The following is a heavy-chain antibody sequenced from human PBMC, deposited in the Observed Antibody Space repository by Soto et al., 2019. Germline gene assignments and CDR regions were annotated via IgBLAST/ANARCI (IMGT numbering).Heavy chain of an antibody. J-gene: IGHJ4*02. CDR3: ARVLYYYDSSGYHAPPHFDY. V-gene: IGHV4-31*03. Sequence: SETLSLTCTVSGGSISSGGYYWSWIRQHPGKGLEWIGYIYYSGSTYYNPSLKSRVTISVDTSKNQFSLKLSSVTAADTAVYYCARVLYYYDSSGYHAPPHFDYWGQGTLVTVSS. D-gene: IGHD3-22*01. CDR2: IYYSGST. CDR1: GGSISSGGYY.